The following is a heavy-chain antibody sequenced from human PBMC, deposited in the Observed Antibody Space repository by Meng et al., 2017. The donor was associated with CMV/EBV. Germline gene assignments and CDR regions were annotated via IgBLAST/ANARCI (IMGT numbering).Heavy chain of an antibody. J-gene: IGHJ5*02. CDR3: ARGVIVGATGWFDP. D-gene: IGHD1-26*01. CDR1: GYTFTSYD. Sequence: SGYTFTSYDINRVRQATGQGLEWMGWMNPNSGNKGYAQKFQGRVTMTRNTSISTAYMELSSLRSEDTAVCYCARGVIVGATGWFDPWGQGTLVTVSS. V-gene: IGHV1-8*01. CDR2: MNPNSGNK.